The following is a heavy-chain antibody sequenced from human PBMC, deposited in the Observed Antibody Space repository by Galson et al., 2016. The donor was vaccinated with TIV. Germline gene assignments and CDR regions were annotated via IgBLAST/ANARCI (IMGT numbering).Heavy chain of an antibody. J-gene: IGHJ1*01. CDR3: ARSRDYGDD. CDR1: GYTFTSYD. D-gene: IGHD4-17*01. Sequence: SVKVSCKASGYTFTSYDINWVRQATGQGLEWMGWMNPNSGNTAYAQKFRARVTMTRNTSVRTAYMELSSLRSEDTAVYYCARSRDYGDDWGQGTLLTVSS. V-gene: IGHV1-8*02. CDR2: MNPNSGNT.